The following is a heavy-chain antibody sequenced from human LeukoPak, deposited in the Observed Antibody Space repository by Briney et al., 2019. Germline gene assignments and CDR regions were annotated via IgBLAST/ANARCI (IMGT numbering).Heavy chain of an antibody. CDR2: IYYSGST. CDR1: GGSISSSSDY. J-gene: IGHJ5*02. V-gene: IGHV4-39*01. Sequence: SETLSLTCTVSGGSISSSSDYWGWIRQPPGKGLEWIGSIYYSGSTYYNPSLKSRVTISVDTFKNQFSLKLSSVTAADTAVYYCAVPARGYCSSTSCYTWFDPWGQGTLVTVSS. CDR3: AVPARGYCSSTSCYTWFDP. D-gene: IGHD2-2*02.